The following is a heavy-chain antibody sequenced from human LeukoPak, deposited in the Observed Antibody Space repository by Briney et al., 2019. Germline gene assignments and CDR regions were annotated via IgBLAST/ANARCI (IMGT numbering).Heavy chain of an antibody. Sequence: PGGSLRLSCTTSKFNFNSYGMTWVRQAPGKGLEWVSSISGSGGSTQYAASVQGRFTISRDNSKNMLYLQMNSLRAEDTAVYYCTGDFDYWGQGTLVTVSS. V-gene: IGHV3-23*01. CDR2: ISGSGGST. J-gene: IGHJ4*02. CDR3: TGDFDY. CDR1: KFNFNSYG.